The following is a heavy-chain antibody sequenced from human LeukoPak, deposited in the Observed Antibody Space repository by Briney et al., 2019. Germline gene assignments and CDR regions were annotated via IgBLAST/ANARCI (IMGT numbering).Heavy chain of an antibody. CDR3: ARVNLERRGFDY. CDR1: GGSISSYY. CDR2: IYYSGST. D-gene: IGHD1-1*01. J-gene: IGHJ4*02. V-gene: IGHV4-59*08. Sequence: SETLSLTCTVSGGSISSYYWSWIRQPPGKGLEWIGYIYYSGSTNYNPSLKSRVTISVDTSKNQFSLKLNSVTAADTAVYYCARVNLERRGFDYWGQGTLVTVSS.